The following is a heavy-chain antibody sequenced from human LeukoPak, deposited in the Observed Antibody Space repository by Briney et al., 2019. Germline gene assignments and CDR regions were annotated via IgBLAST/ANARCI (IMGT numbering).Heavy chain of an antibody. J-gene: IGHJ4*02. Sequence: PGGSLRLSCAASGFTFDDYGMSWVRQAPGKGLEWVSGINWNGGSTGYADSVKGRFTISRDNAKNSLYLQMNSLRAENTALYYCARDLYYDYVWGSYQKGLDYWGQGTLVTVSS. CDR3: ARDLYYDYVWGSYQKGLDY. D-gene: IGHD3-16*02. V-gene: IGHV3-20*04. CDR1: GFTFDDYG. CDR2: INWNGGST.